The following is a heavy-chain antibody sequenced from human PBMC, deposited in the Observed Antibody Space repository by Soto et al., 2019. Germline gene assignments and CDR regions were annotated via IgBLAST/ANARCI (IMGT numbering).Heavy chain of an antibody. V-gene: IGHV1-69*02. CDR2: IIPILGIA. D-gene: IGHD5-12*01. CDR1: GGTFSSYT. Sequence: QVQLVQSGAEVKKPGSSVKVSCKASGGTFSSYTISWVRQAPGQGLEWMGRIIPILGIANYAQKFQGRVTITADQSTSTAYMELSSLRSEDTAVYYCARGPKDPDGDLGYRTHFDYWGQGTLVTVSS. CDR3: ARGPKDPDGDLGYRTHFDY. J-gene: IGHJ4*02.